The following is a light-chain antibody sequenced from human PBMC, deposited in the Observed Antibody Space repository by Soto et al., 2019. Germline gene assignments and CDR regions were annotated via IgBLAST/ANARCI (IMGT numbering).Light chain of an antibody. V-gene: IGLV2-14*03. CDR2: DVN. CDR1: SSDVGGYNY. CDR3: SSYTSRDTLV. J-gene: IGLJ3*02. Sequence: QSALTQPASVSGSPGQSITISCTGTSSDVGGYNYVSWYQHLPGKAPKLMIYDVNNRPSGVSRRFSGSKSGNTASLTISGLQAEDEADYYCSSYTSRDTLVFGGGTKVTVL.